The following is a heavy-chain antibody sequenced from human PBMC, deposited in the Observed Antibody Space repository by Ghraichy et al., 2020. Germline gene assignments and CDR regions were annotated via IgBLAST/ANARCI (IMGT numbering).Heavy chain of an antibody. Sequence: ASVKVSCKVSGYTLTELSMHWVRQAPGKGLEWMGGFDPEDGETIYAQKFQGRVTMTEDTSTDTAYMELSSLRSEDTAVYYCATDPGSLNWFDPWGQGTLVTVSS. CDR1: GYTLTELS. J-gene: IGHJ5*02. D-gene: IGHD2-15*01. CDR2: FDPEDGET. V-gene: IGHV1-24*01. CDR3: ATDPGSLNWFDP.